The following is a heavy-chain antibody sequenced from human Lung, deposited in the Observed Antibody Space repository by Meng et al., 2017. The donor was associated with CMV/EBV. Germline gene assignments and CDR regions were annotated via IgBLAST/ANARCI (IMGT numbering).Heavy chain of an antibody. CDR3: AKQGWPAGGIDF. CDR2: ISGNTHYK. V-gene: IGHV3-21*01. Sequence: WSSSELTFSYCCMKWDSQGPGKGLEWVASISGNTHYKYYTDSVKGRFTLSRDNAKELMFLQMHSLRAEDTGIYYCAKQGWPAGGIDFWGQGTLVTFSS. J-gene: IGHJ4*02. CDR1: ELTFSYCC. D-gene: IGHD1-14*01.